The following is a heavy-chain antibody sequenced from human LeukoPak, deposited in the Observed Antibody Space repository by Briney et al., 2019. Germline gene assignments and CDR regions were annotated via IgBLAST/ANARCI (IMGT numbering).Heavy chain of an antibody. D-gene: IGHD3-16*01. CDR3: AREVSGSYGYYMDV. J-gene: IGHJ6*03. Sequence: SETLSLTCAVYGGSFSGYYWSWIRQPPGKGLEWIGEINHSGSTNNNPSLKSRVTISVDTSKNQFSLKLSSVTAADTAVYYCAREVSGSYGYYMDVWGKGTTVTVSS. CDR2: INHSGST. V-gene: IGHV4-34*01. CDR1: GGSFSGYY.